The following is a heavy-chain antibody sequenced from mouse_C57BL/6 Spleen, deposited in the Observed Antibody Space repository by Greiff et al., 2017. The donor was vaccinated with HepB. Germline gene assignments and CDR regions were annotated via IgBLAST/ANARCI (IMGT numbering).Heavy chain of an antibody. CDR1: GYSFTSYW. CDR2: IDTSDSET. CDR3: ARWLTGKGTWFAY. Sequence: QVQLQQPGAELVRPGSSVKLSCKASGYSFTSYWLHWVKQRPIQGLEWIGNIDTSDSETHYNQKFKDKATLTVDKSSSTAYMKLSSLTSEDSAVYDCARWLTGKGTWFAYWGQVTLVTVSA. D-gene: IGHD4-1*01. V-gene: IGHV1-52*01. J-gene: IGHJ3*01.